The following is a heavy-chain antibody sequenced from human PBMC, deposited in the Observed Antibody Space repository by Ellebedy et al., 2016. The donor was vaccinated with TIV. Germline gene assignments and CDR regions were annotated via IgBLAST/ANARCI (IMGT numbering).Heavy chain of an antibody. V-gene: IGHV4-34*01. Sequence: SETLSLXXAVYGGSFSGYYWSWIRQPPGKGLEWIGEINHSGSTNYNPSLKSRLTVSLDTSKNQFSLKLTSVTAADTAVYYCAGGDYHGSVSYLRYWGQGTPVTVSS. CDR2: INHSGST. CDR3: AGGDYHGSVSYLRY. CDR1: GGSFSGYY. J-gene: IGHJ4*02. D-gene: IGHD3-10*01.